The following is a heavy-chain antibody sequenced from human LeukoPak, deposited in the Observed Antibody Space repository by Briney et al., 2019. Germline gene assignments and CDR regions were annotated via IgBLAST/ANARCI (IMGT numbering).Heavy chain of an antibody. CDR1: GGSISSGSYY. V-gene: IGHV4-61*02. J-gene: IGHJ6*02. D-gene: IGHD3-16*02. CDR2: IYTSGST. Sequence: SETLSLTCTVSGGSISSGSYYWSWIRQPARKGLEWIGRIYTSGSTNYNPSLKSRVTISVDTSKNQFSLKLSSVTAADTAVYYCAREAGDYDYVWGSYRSDYYYYGMDVWGQGTTVTVSS. CDR3: AREAGDYDYVWGSYRSDYYYYGMDV.